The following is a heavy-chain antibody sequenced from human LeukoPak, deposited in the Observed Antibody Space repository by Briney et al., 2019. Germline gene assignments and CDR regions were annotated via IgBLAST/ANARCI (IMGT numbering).Heavy chain of an antibody. D-gene: IGHD3-3*01. CDR3: AKDRKYDFWSGSNWFDP. Sequence: PGGSLRLSCAASGFTFSNYWIHWVRQAPGKGLVWVSRIDNAGSITTYADSVKGRFTISRDNAENTLYLQMNSLRAEDTAVYYCAKDRKYDFWSGSNWFDPWGQGTLVTVSS. V-gene: IGHV3-74*03. J-gene: IGHJ5*02. CDR1: GFTFSNYW. CDR2: IDNAGSIT.